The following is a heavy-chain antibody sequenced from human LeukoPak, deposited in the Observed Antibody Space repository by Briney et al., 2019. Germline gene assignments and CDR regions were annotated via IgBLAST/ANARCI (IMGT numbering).Heavy chain of an antibody. J-gene: IGHJ4*02. CDR3: ARAGYNDYGY. D-gene: IGHD4-17*01. CDR1: GYSFTNYW. Sequence: GESLKISCKGSGYSFTNYWIAWVRQMPGKGLERMGLINPRDSDARYSPSFQGQVTISADKSISTAYLQWSGLKASDTAMYYCARAGYNDYGYWGQGTLVTVSS. V-gene: IGHV5-51*01. CDR2: INPRDSDA.